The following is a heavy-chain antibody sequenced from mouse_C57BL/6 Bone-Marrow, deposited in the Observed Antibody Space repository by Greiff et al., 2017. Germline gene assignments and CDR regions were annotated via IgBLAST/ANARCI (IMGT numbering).Heavy chain of an antibody. J-gene: IGHJ4*01. D-gene: IGHD4-1*01. CDR1: GFSLTSYG. CDR3: AKSPGTRMDY. CDR2: IWRGGST. Sequence: VQVVESGPGLVQPSQSLSITCTVSGFSLTSYGVHWVRQSPGQGLEWLGVIWRGGSTDYNAAFMSRLSITKDNSKSQVFFKMNSLQADDTAIYXCAKSPGTRMDYWGQGTSVTVSS. V-gene: IGHV2-5*01.